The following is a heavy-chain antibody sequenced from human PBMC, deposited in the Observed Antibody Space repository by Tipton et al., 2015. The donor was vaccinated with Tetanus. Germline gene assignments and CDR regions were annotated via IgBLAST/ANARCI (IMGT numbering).Heavy chain of an antibody. Sequence: SGAEVKKLGASVKVSCKASGYTFISYGISWVRQAPGQGLEWMGWISAYNGNTNYAQKLQGRVTMTTDTSTSTAYMELRSLRSDDTAVYYCARDPRNGIAAAAWFDPWGQGTLVTVSS. CDR2: ISAYNGNT. D-gene: IGHD6-13*01. V-gene: IGHV1-18*01. J-gene: IGHJ5*02. CDR1: GYTFISYG. CDR3: ARDPRNGIAAAAWFDP.